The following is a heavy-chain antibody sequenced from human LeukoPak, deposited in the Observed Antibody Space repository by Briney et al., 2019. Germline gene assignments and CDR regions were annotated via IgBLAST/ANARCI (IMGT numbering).Heavy chain of an antibody. CDR3: AKGTVPATVPDY. J-gene: IGHJ4*02. CDR2: ISGSGGST. Sequence: GGSLRLSCAVSGFTFSSYAMSWVRQAPGKGLEWVSAISGSGGSTYYADSVKGRFTISRDNSKNTLYLQMNSLRAEDTAVYYCAKGTVPATVPDYWGQGTLVTVSS. CDR1: GFTFSSYA. V-gene: IGHV3-23*01. D-gene: IGHD4-17*01.